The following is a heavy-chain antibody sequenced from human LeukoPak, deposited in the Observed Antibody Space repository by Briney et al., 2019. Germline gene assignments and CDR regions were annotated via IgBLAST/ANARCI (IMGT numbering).Heavy chain of an antibody. CDR2: IYTSGST. Sequence: PETLSLTCTVSGGSISSYYWSWIRQPAGKGLEWIGRIYTSGSTNYNPSLKSRVTMSVDTSKNQFSLKLSSVTAADTAVYYCAREDSSGWTNWFDPWGQGTLVTVSS. V-gene: IGHV4-4*07. J-gene: IGHJ5*02. D-gene: IGHD6-19*01. CDR3: AREDSSGWTNWFDP. CDR1: GGSISSYY.